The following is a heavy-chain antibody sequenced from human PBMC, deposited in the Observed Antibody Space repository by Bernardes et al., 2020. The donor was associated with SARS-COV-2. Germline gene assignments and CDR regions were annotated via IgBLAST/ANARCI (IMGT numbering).Heavy chain of an antibody. D-gene: IGHD1-1*01. CDR2: INPHSGVT. CDR3: ARDKGGVELAMDY. Sequence: ASVKVSCKASGYTFTGYYIHWVRQAPGQGLEWMGWINPHSGVTNYAQKFQGRVTMTRDTSISTAFMELSRLKYDDTAVYYCARDKGGVELAMDYWGQGTVVTVSS. CDR1: GYTFTGYY. V-gene: IGHV1-2*02. J-gene: IGHJ4*02.